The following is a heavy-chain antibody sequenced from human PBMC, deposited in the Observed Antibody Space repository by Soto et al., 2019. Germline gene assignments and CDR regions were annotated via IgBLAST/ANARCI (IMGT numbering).Heavy chain of an antibody. D-gene: IGHD5-18*01. CDR2: IYPSGMP. V-gene: IGHV4-30-2*01. J-gene: IGHJ4*02. CDR3: ARERGGYGLFDS. CDR1: GCSISNAAYS. Sequence: QLQLQESGSGLVKPSHTLSLTCTVSGCSISNAAYSWSWIRQPPGKGLEWIGDIYPSGMPFYNPSLRSRVTISIDRSNDQFSLNLKSVTAADTAVYYCARERGGYGLFDSWGQGTLVTVSS.